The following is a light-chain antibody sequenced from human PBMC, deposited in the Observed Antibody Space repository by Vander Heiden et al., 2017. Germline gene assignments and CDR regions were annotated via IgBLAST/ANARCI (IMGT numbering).Light chain of an antibody. J-gene: IGLJ2*01. CDR2: DVT. CDR1: SNDVGGYNS. Sequence: QSALTQPATVSGSPGQSITISCSGTSNDVGGYNSVSWYQQHPDKVPRLMMYDVTTRPSGVSNRFSGSKSGNTASLTISGLQAEDEADYYCSSYTTRGILIFGGGTKLTVL. CDR3: SSYTTRGILI. V-gene: IGLV2-14*03.